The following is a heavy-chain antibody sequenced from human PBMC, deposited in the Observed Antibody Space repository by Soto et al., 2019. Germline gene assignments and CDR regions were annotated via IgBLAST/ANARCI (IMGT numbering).Heavy chain of an antibody. V-gene: IGHV4-34*01. CDR1: GGSFSGYY. Sequence: QVQLQQWGAGLLKPSETLSLTCAVYGGSFSGYYWSWIRQPPGKGLEWIGEINHSGSTNYNPSLKSRDTISVDTSKNQLSLKLSSVTAADTAVYYCAREQWLATSFDYWGQGTLVTVSS. J-gene: IGHJ4*02. CDR2: INHSGST. D-gene: IGHD6-19*01. CDR3: AREQWLATSFDY.